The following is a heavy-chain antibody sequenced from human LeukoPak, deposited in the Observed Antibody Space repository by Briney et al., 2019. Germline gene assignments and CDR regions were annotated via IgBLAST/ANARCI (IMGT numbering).Heavy chain of an antibody. CDR2: IKQDGSEK. V-gene: IGHV3-7*01. CDR1: GFTFSSYW. J-gene: IGHJ4*02. CDR3: ERDCEKVAVYEN. Sequence: GGSLRLSCAASGFTFSSYWMSWVRQAPGKGLEWVANIKQDGSEKYYVDSVKGRFTISRDNAKNSLYLQMNSLRAEDTAVYYYERDCEKVAVYENWGQGTLVTVSS. D-gene: IGHD5/OR15-5a*01.